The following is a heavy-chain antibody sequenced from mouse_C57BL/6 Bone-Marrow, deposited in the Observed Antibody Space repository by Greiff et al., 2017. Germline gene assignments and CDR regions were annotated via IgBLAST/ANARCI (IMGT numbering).Heavy chain of an antibody. V-gene: IGHV2-2*01. D-gene: IGHD2-4*01. CDR2: IWSGGST. CDR1: GFSLTSYG. Sequence: QVQLKESGPGLVQPSQSLSITCTVSGFSLTSYGVHWVRQSPGKGLEWLGVIWSGGSTDYNAAFISRLSISKDNSKSQVFFKMNSLQADDTAIYYCARSLYDYDTAYWGQGTLVTVSA. J-gene: IGHJ3*01. CDR3: ARSLYDYDTAY.